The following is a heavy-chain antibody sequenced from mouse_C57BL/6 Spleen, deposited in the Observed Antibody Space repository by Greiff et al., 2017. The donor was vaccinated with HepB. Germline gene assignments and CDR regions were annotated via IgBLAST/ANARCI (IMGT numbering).Heavy chain of an antibody. CDR1: GFTFSDYY. J-gene: IGHJ2*01. CDR3: ARGPYDYGTGYYFDD. V-gene: IGHV5-16*01. Sequence: EVQVVESEGGLVQPGSSMKLSCTASGFTFSDYYMAWVRQVPEKGLEWVANINYDGSSTYYLDSLKSRFIISRDNAKNILYLQMSSLKSEDTATYYCARGPYDYGTGYYFDDWGQGTTLTVSS. D-gene: IGHD2-4*01. CDR2: INYDGSST.